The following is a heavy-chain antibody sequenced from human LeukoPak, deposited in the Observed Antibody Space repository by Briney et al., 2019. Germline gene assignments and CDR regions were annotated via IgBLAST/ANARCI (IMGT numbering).Heavy chain of an antibody. Sequence: PSETLSLTCTVYGGSFSSYYWSWIRQPPGKGLEWIGYIYYSGSTNYNPSLKSRVTISVDTSKNQFSLKLSSVTAADTAVYYCASSSWYGVDAFDIWGQGTMVTVSS. J-gene: IGHJ3*02. V-gene: IGHV4-59*01. CDR1: GGSFSSYY. CDR3: ASSSWYGVDAFDI. D-gene: IGHD6-13*01. CDR2: IYYSGST.